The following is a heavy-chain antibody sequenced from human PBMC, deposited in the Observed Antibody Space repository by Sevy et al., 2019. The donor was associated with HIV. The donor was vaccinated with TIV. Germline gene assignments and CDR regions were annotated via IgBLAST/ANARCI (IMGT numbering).Heavy chain of an antibody. CDR3: TNYVHY. V-gene: IGHV3-48*03. Sequence: GGSLRLSCVASGFTFNIYEMNWVRQAPGQGLKWVSYISSSFTNIYYADSVKGRFTISRDNAKNSLYLQMNSLRAEDTAVYYCTNYVHYWGQGTLVTVSS. CDR2: ISSSFTNI. CDR1: GFTFNIYE. D-gene: IGHD3-10*02. J-gene: IGHJ4*02.